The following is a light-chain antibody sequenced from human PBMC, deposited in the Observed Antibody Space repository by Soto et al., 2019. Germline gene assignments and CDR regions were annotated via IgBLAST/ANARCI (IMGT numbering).Light chain of an antibody. V-gene: IGKV3-20*01. J-gene: IGKJ5*01. Sequence: EIVLTQSPGTLSLSPGERATLSCRASQSVRSNYLAWYQQKPGQAPRLLIYGASSRATGIPDRFSGSGSGTDFTLTISRLEPEDFAVFYCQQYGNSPITFGRGTRLEIK. CDR2: GAS. CDR3: QQYGNSPIT. CDR1: QSVRSNY.